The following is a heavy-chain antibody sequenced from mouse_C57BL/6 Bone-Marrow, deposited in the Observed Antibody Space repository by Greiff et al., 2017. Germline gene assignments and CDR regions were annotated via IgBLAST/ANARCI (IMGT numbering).Heavy chain of an antibody. V-gene: IGHV5-6*02. Sequence: EVMLVESGGDLVKPGGSLKLSCAASGFTFSSYGMSWVRQTPDQRLEWVATISSGGSYTYYPDSVKGRFTISRDNAKNTLYLQMSSLKSEDTARYYCARRGGDFDYWGQGTTLTVSA. CDR1: GFTFSSYG. J-gene: IGHJ2*01. CDR3: ARRGGDFDY. CDR2: ISSGGSYT.